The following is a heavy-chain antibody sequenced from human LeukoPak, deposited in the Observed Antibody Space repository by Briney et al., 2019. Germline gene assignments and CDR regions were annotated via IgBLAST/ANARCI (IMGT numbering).Heavy chain of an antibody. D-gene: IGHD6-13*01. CDR3: ARDPSSWGDAFDI. V-gene: IGHV3-7*01. Sequence: PGGSLRLSCAASGFTFSSYWMSWVRQAPGKGLEWVANIKQDGSEKYYVDSVKGRLTISRDNAKNSLYLQMNSLRAEDTAVYYCARDPSSWGDAFDIWGQGTMVTVSS. CDR2: IKQDGSEK. J-gene: IGHJ3*02. CDR1: GFTFSSYW.